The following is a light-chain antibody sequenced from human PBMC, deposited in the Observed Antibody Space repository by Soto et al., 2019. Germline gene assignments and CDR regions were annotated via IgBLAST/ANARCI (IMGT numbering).Light chain of an antibody. CDR3: AAWDDSLNAL. CDR2: LND. Sequence: QSVLAQPRSLSATPGQRVNISCSGSFSNIGDNAVNWYQQLPGAAPKLLIYLNDQRPSGVPDRFSGSKSGTSAFPAISGLQSEDEADYYCAAWDDSLNALFGTGTKVTVL. J-gene: IGLJ1*01. CDR1: FSNIGDNA. V-gene: IGLV1-44*01.